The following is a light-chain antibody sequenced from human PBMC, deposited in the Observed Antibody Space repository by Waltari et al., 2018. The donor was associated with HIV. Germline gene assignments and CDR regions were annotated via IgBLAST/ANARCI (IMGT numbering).Light chain of an antibody. J-gene: IGKJ1*01. CDR3: QQCATSPWT. Sequence: VLTQSPGTLSLSPGDRAILSCRASQSFRANFVGWYKQRPGQAPRLLVQGASRRATATPARFSCGGSGTDFTLIISRLQPEDFAVYYCQQCATSPWTFGQGTTV. CDR1: QSFRANF. CDR2: GAS. V-gene: IGKV3-20*01.